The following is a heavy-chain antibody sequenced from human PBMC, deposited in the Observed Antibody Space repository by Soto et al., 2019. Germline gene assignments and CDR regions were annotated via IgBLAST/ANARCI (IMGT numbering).Heavy chain of an antibody. Sequence: PSETLSLTCTVSGGSISSSSYYWGWIRQPPGKGLEWIGSIYYSGSTYYNPSLKSRVTISVDTSKNQFSLKLSSVTAADTAVYYCARHITDYYDSSGWGSAFDIWGQGTMVTVSS. V-gene: IGHV4-39*01. CDR3: ARHITDYYDSSGWGSAFDI. CDR2: IYYSGST. D-gene: IGHD3-22*01. CDR1: GGSISSSSYY. J-gene: IGHJ3*02.